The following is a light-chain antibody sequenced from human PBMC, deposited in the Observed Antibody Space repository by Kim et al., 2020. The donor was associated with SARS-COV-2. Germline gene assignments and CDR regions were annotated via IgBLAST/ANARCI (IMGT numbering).Light chain of an antibody. CDR3: QSSDSSLSGVV. CDR1: SSNIGAGYD. V-gene: IGLV1-40*01. J-gene: IGLJ2*01. CDR2: GNN. Sequence: QSVLTQPPSVSGAPGQRVTISCTGSSSNIGAGYDVHWYQQLPGTAPKLLIFGNNNRPSGVPDRFSGSKSGTSASLAITGLQAEDEADYYCQSSDSSLSGVVFGGGTQLTVL.